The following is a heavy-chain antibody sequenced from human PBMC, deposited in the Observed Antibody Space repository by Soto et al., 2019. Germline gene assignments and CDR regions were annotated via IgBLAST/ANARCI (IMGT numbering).Heavy chain of an antibody. CDR3: ARGIRGHYGSDV. V-gene: IGHV3-74*01. CDR2: VKSDGST. D-gene: IGHD5-12*01. J-gene: IGHJ3*01. Sequence: EVQLVESGGDLVQPGGSLRLSCAASGFIFSSYWMHWVRQAPGKGLVWVSRVKSDGSTYYADSVKGRFTISRDNAKNTLYLQMNSLTVEDTAVYHCARGIRGHYGSDVWGQGTMVTVSS. CDR1: GFIFSSYW.